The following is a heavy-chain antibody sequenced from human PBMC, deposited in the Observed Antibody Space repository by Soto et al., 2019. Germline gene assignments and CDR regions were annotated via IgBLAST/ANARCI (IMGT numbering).Heavy chain of an antibody. J-gene: IGHJ6*02. D-gene: IGHD5-18*01. V-gene: IGHV4-31*03. CDR1: GGSISSGGYY. CDR3: ARMSGYSYGFYGMDV. CDR2: IYYSGST. Sequence: QVQLQESGPGLVKPSQTLSLTCTVSGGSISSGGYYWSWIRQHPGKGLAWIGYIYYSGSTYYNPSIKSGVTTSVDSSKNQCSLKLSSVAAADTAVYYCARMSGYSYGFYGMDVWGQGTTVTVSS.